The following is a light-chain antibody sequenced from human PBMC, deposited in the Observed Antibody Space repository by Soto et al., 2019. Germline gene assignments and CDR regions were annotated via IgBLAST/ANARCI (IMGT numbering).Light chain of an antibody. CDR3: QQYGSSRT. CDR2: GAS. CDR1: QSVSNNY. J-gene: IGKJ1*01. Sequence: EIVLTQSPGTLSLSPGESATLSCRASQSVSNNYLTWYQQKPGQAPRLRIYGASNMATGIPDRFSGSGSGTDFTLTISRPAPKDLAVYSCQQYGSSRTYGKWTKVDI. V-gene: IGKV3-20*01.